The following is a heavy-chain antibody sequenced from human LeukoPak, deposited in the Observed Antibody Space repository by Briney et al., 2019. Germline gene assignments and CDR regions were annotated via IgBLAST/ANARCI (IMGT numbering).Heavy chain of an antibody. CDR3: VRDRGTYRPIDY. V-gene: IGHV3-21*04. J-gene: IGHJ4*02. CDR2: FSYTGTYI. Sequence: GGSLRLSCAVPAFRLSAYNMNWVRQAPGKGLEWVSSFSYTGTYIYYADSVKGRFTISRDNAQTSLYLQMNSLRAEHTAIYYCVRDRGTYRPIDYWAQGTLVTVSS. CDR1: AFRLSAYN. D-gene: IGHD1-26*01.